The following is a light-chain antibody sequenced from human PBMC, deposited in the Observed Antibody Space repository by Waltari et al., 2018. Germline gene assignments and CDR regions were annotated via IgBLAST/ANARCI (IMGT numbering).Light chain of an antibody. CDR3: NSRDSSGNHLEV. V-gene: IGLV3-19*01. CDR2: GKN. CDR1: SLRSNY. Sequence: SSELTQDPAVSVALGQTVRITFQGESLRSNYASWYQQKPGQAPVLVIYGKNNRPSGIPDRFSGSSSGNTASLTITGAQAEDEADYYCNSRDSSGNHLEVFGGGTKLTVL. J-gene: IGLJ2*01.